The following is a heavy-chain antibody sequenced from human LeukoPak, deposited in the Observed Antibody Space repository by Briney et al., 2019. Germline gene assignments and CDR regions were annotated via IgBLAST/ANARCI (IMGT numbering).Heavy chain of an antibody. D-gene: IGHD6-19*01. J-gene: IGHJ4*02. Sequence: GGSLRLSCAASGFTFSDYYMSWIRQAPGKGLEWISYISSSSSSIYYADSVKGRFTISRDNAKNSLYLQVNSLRAEDTAMYYCAKSRGIYDNSGWRTYDYWGQGTLVTVSS. CDR3: AKSRGIYDNSGWRTYDY. V-gene: IGHV3-11*01. CDR2: ISSSSSSI. CDR1: GFTFSDYY.